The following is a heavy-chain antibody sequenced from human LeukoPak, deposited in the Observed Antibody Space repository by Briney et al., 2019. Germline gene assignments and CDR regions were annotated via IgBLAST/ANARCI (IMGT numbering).Heavy chain of an antibody. J-gene: IGHJ6*03. CDR1: GFTFSSYS. V-gene: IGHV3-21*01. CDR2: ISSSSSYI. Sequence: PGGSLSLSCAASGFTFSSYSMNWVRQAPGKGLEWVSSISSSSSYIYYADSVKGRFTISRDNAKNSLYLQMNSLRAEDTAVYYCARSYGSRSYIYYYYYMDVWGKGTTVTVSS. D-gene: IGHD3-10*01. CDR3: ARSYGSRSYIYYYYYMDV.